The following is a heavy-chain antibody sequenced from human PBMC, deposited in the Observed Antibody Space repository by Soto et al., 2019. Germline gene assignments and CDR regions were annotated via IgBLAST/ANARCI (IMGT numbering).Heavy chain of an antibody. CDR2: IYYSGST. J-gene: IGHJ4*02. CDR3: ARLRWRKIFDY. CDR1: GGSISSSSYY. D-gene: IGHD4-17*01. V-gene: IGHV4-39*01. Sequence: PSETLSLTCTVSGGSISSSSYYWGWIRQPPGKGLVWIGSIYYSGSTYYNPSLKSRVTISVDTSKNQFSLKLGSVTAADTAVYYCARLRWRKIFDYWGQGTLVTVSS.